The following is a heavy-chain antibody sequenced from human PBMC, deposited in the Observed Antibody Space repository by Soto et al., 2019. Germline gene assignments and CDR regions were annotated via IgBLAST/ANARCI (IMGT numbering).Heavy chain of an antibody. CDR1: GGSISSYY. CDR2: IYYSGST. J-gene: IGHJ5*02. CDR3: ARGEGITIFGVVIKGPNWFDP. D-gene: IGHD3-3*01. V-gene: IGHV4-59*01. Sequence: PSETLSLTCTVSGGSISSYYWSWIRQPPEKGLERIGYIYYSGSTNYNPSLKSRVTISVDTSKNQFSLKLSSVTAADTAVYYCARGEGITIFGVVIKGPNWFDPWGQGTLVTVSS.